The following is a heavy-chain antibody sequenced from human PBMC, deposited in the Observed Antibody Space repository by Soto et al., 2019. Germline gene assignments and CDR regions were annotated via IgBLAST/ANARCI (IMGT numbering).Heavy chain of an antibody. D-gene: IGHD4-17*01. CDR3: ARGDYGDYYYYYYGMDV. J-gene: IGHJ6*02. CDR2: INHSGST. CDR1: GGSFSGYY. V-gene: IGHV4-34*01. Sequence: SETLSLTCAVYGGSFSGYYWSWIRQPPGKGLEWIGEINHSGSTNYNPSLKSRVTISVDTSKNQFSLKLSSVTAADTAVYYCARGDYGDYYYYYYGMDVWGQVTKVTVSS.